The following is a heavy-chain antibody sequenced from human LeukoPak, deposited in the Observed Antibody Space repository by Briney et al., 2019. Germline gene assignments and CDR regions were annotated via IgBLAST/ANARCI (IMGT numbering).Heavy chain of an antibody. D-gene: IGHD3-9*01. CDR3: ARGYDNFAY. CDR1: GGSISSGVYY. Sequence: PSETLSLTCTVSGGSISSGVYYWNWIRQPPGKGLEWIGHIYDSGSTYYNPSLKSRVTISVDTSKNQFSLKLSSVTAADTAVYYCARGYDNFAYWGQGTLVTVSS. CDR2: IYDSGST. V-gene: IGHV4-30-4*01. J-gene: IGHJ4*02.